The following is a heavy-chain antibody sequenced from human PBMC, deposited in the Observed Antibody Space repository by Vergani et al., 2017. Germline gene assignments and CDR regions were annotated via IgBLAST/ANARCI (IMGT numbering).Heavy chain of an antibody. CDR2: IYTTGST. J-gene: IGHJ5*02. CDR1: GGSISSGSYY. Sequence: QVQLQESGPGLVKPSQTLSLTCTVSGGSISSGSYYWTWIRQPAGKGLEGIERIYTTGSTNYNPSLKSRVTISIDTPKNQFSLKLSSVTAADAAVYYWAGDYYSSGRTGLSQRVNWFDPWGQGTLLTVSS. D-gene: IGHD3-10*01. V-gene: IGHV4-61*02. CDR3: AGDYYSSGRTGLSQRVNWFDP.